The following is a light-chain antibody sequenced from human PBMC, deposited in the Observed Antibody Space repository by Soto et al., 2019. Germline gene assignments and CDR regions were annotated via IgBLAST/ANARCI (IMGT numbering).Light chain of an antibody. CDR2: DVS. CDR3: SSYTSSSIYV. Sequence: QSVLTQPASVSGSPGQSITISCTGTSSDVGGYNYVSWYQQHPGKAPKLMIYDVSNRPSGVSNRFSGSKSGNTASLTISGLQAEDVADYYCSSYTSSSIYVFGTGTNVPVL. J-gene: IGLJ1*01. V-gene: IGLV2-14*01. CDR1: SSDVGGYNY.